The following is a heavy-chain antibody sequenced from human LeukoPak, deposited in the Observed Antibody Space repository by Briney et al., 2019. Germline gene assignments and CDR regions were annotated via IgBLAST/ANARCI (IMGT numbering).Heavy chain of an antibody. J-gene: IGHJ4*02. CDR1: GFTFSSYA. CDR2: ISGRGGST. Sequence: QAGGSLRLSCAASGFTFSSYAMSWVRQAPGKGLEWVSDISGRGGSTYYADSVKGRFTISRDNSKNTLYLQMNSLRAEDTAVYYCAKVVPNFWSGYCGYWGQGTLVTVSS. V-gene: IGHV3-23*01. D-gene: IGHD3-3*01. CDR3: AKVVPNFWSGYCGY.